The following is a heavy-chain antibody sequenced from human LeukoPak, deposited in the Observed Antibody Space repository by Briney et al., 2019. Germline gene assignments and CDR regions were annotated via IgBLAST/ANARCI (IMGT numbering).Heavy chain of an antibody. CDR2: INHSGST. V-gene: IGHV4-34*01. CDR1: GGSFSGYY. D-gene: IGHD2-21*02. CDR3: ARGGRGRITYCGGDCYPNWFDP. Sequence: KPSETLSLTCAVYGGSFSGYYWSWIRQPPGKGLEWIGEINHSGSTNYNPSLKSRVTISVDTSKNQFSLKLSSVTAADTAVYYCARGGRGRITYCGGDCYPNWFDPWGQGTLVTVSS. J-gene: IGHJ5*02.